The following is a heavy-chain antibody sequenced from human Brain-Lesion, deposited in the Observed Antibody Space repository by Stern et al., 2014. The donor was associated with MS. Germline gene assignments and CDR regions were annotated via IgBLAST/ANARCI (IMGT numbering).Heavy chain of an antibody. CDR3: AGEEDIRYCSGGSCTGNWFDP. J-gene: IGHJ5*02. CDR2: IYYSGNT. Sequence: QVQLVQSGPGLVKPSETLSLTCTVAGGSVSSTSYAWAWIRQPPGKGLEWIGTIYYSGNTYYSPSLKSRLTLSLDTSKNQFSLHRGSVTAADTAVYYCAGEEDIRYCSGGSCTGNWFDPWGQGTLVTVSS. CDR1: GGSVSSTSYA. V-gene: IGHV4-39*01. D-gene: IGHD2-15*01.